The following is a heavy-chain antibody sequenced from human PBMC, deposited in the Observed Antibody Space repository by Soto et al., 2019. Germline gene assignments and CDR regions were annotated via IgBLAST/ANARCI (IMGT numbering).Heavy chain of an antibody. CDR1: GFTFDDYA. J-gene: IGHJ5*01. D-gene: IGHD5-12*01. V-gene: IGHV3-9*01. CDR2: ISWNSGSV. CDR3: EKDPEVNSGYDGNIES. Sequence: EVQLVESGGGLVQPGRSLRLSCAASGFTFDDYAMHWVRHAPEKGLEWVSGISWNSGSVGYADSVEGRFTISRDNAKNSLYLQMNSLRAEDTALYYCEKDPEVNSGYDGNIESRGQGSLVTVS.